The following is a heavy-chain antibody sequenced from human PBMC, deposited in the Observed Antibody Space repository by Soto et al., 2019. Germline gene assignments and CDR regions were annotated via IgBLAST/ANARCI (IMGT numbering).Heavy chain of an antibody. V-gene: IGHV1-46*03. CDR1: GGTFSSYT. CDR2: INPSGGST. Sequence: ASVKVSCKASGGTFSSYTISWVRQAPGQGLEWMGIINPSGGSTSYVQKFQGRVTMTRDTSTSTVYMELSSLRSEDTAVYYCARARGLVVVVAATPDAFDIWGQGTMVTVSS. CDR3: ARARGLVVVVAATPDAFDI. J-gene: IGHJ3*02. D-gene: IGHD2-15*01.